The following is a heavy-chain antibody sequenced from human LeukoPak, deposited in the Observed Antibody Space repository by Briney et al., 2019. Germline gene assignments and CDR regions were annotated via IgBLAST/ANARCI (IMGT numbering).Heavy chain of an antibody. CDR1: GFTFSNYA. V-gene: IGHV3-23*01. J-gene: IGHJ4*02. D-gene: IGHD6-13*01. CDR2: ISGNGGIT. Sequence: GGSLRLSCAASGFTFSNYAMSWVRQAPGKGLEWVSGISGNGGITYYADSVKGRFTISRDNSKNTLYLQMNSLRADDTAVYYCARWGGSWRDFDYWGQGTLVTVSS. CDR3: ARWGGSWRDFDY.